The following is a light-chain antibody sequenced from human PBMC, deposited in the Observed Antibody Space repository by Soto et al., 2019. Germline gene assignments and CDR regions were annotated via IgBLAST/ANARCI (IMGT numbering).Light chain of an antibody. CDR3: QQRSNWPTMYT. CDR1: QSVSSY. CDR2: DAS. Sequence: EIVLTQSPATLSLSPGESATLSCRASQSVSSYLAWYQQKPGQAPRLLIYDASNRATGIPARFSGSGSGTDFTLTISSLETEDFAVYYCQQRSNWPTMYTFGQGTKLEIK. J-gene: IGKJ2*01. V-gene: IGKV3-11*01.